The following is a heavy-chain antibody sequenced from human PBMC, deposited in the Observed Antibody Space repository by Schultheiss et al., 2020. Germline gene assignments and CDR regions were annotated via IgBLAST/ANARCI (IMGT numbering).Heavy chain of an antibody. CDR2: IYYSGST. V-gene: IGHV4-59*08. CDR1: GFTFSSYA. D-gene: IGHD3-22*01. J-gene: IGHJ4*02. Sequence: GSLRLSCAASGFTFSSYAMHWVRQAPGKGLEWIGYIYYSGSTNYNPSLKSRVTISVDKSKNQFSLKLSSVTAADTAVYYCARQTYYYDGLDYCGQGTLVTVSS. CDR3: ARQTYYYDGLDY.